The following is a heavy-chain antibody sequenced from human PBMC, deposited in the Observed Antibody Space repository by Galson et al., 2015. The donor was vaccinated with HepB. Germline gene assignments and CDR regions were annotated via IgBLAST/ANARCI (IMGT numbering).Heavy chain of an antibody. V-gene: IGHV3-23*01. CDR1: GFFFNAYS. J-gene: IGHJ4*02. Sequence: SLRLSCAASGFFFNAYSMSWVRQAPGKGLEWVSSISDRGDTTYYADSVKGRFTMSRDNSKNTVYLQMNSLRAVDTAVYYCAKGGVVTTKDYWGQGTLVTVSS. CDR2: ISDRGDTT. D-gene: IGHD5-12*01. CDR3: AKGGVVTTKDY.